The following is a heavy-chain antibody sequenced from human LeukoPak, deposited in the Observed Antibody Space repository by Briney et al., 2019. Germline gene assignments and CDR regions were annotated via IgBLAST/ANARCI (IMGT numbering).Heavy chain of an antibody. CDR1: GYSISSGYY. J-gene: IGHJ6*03. CDR3: ARAPVLLWFGHAGYYVDV. Sequence: KPSETLSLTCTVSGYSISSGYYWGWIRQPPGKGLEWIGTIHHSGTTFYNPSLKSRLTISVDSSKNQFSLKLSSVTAADTAVYYCARAPVLLWFGHAGYYVDVWGKGTTVTISS. D-gene: IGHD3-10*01. CDR2: IHHSGTT. V-gene: IGHV4-38-2*02.